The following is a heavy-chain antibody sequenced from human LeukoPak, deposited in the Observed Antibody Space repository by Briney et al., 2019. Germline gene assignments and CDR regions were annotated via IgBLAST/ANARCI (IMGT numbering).Heavy chain of an antibody. Sequence: SETLSHTCTVSGYSISSGYYWGWIRQPTGKGLEWIWSIYHSGSTYYNPSLKSRVTISVDTSKNQFSLKLSSVTAADTAVYYCARSDYYDSLRGAFDIWGQGTMVTVSS. D-gene: IGHD3-22*01. J-gene: IGHJ3*02. CDR1: GYSISSGYY. CDR3: ARSDYYDSLRGAFDI. V-gene: IGHV4-38-2*02. CDR2: IYHSGST.